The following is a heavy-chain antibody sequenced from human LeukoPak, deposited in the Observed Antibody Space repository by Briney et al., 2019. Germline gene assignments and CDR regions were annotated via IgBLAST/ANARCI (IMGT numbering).Heavy chain of an antibody. Sequence: GGPLRLSCAASGFTFDDYGMSWVRQAPGKGLEWVSGINWNGGSTGYADSVKGRFTISRDNAKNSLYLQMNSLRAEDTALYHCARGGSGSYRSHFDYWGQGTLVTVSS. CDR3: ARGGSGSYRSHFDY. D-gene: IGHD1-26*01. CDR1: GFTFDDYG. J-gene: IGHJ4*02. V-gene: IGHV3-20*01. CDR2: INWNGGST.